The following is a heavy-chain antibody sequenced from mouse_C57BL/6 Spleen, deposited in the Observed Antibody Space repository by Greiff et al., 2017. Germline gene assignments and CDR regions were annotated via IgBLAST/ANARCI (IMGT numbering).Heavy chain of an antibody. CDR2: IYPSDSET. J-gene: IGHJ4*01. Sequence: QVQLQQPGAELVRPGSSVKLSCKASGYTFTSYWMDWVKQRPGQGLEWIGNIYPSDSETHYNQKFKDKATLTVDKSSSTAYMQLSSLTSEYSAVYYCARRRYYEGAMDYGGQGTSVTVSS. D-gene: IGHD2-4*01. V-gene: IGHV1-61*01. CDR3: ARRRYYEGAMDY. CDR1: GYTFTSYW.